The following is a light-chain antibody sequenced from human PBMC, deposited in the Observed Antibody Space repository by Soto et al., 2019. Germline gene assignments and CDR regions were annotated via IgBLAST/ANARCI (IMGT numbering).Light chain of an antibody. Sequence: DIKMTQSPSTLSASVGDRVTITCRASQSINSWLAWYQQKPGKAPNLLIYKASTLEGGVPSRFSGSGSGTEFTLTIASLQPDDFATYCCQQYHIYPLTFGGGTKVEIK. V-gene: IGKV1-5*03. CDR3: QQYHIYPLT. CDR2: KAS. CDR1: QSINSW. J-gene: IGKJ4*01.